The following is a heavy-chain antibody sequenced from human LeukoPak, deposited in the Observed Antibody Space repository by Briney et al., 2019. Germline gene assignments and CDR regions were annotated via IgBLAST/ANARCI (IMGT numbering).Heavy chain of an antibody. CDR3: ARGWFGELYGYYYYYMDV. V-gene: IGHV1-2*06. CDR2: INPNSGGT. Sequence: ASVKVSCQASGYTFTGYYMHWVRQAPRQGLEWMGRINPNSGGTNYAQKFQGRVTMTRDTSISTACMELSGLRSDDTAVYYCARGWFGELYGYYYYYMDVWGEGTTVTVSS. D-gene: IGHD3-10*01. CDR1: GYTFTGYY. J-gene: IGHJ6*03.